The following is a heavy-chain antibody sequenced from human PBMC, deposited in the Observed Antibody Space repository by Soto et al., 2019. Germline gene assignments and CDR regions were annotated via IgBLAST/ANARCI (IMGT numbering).Heavy chain of an antibody. CDR3: ARDLRYYDSSGYYDLDP. J-gene: IGHJ5*02. Sequence: ASVKVSCKASGYTFTSYYMHWVRQAPGQGLEWMGIINPSGGSTSYAQKFQGRVTMTRDTSTSTAYMELSSLRSEDTAVYYCARDLRYYDSSGYYDLDPWGQGTLVTVSS. D-gene: IGHD3-22*01. V-gene: IGHV1-46*01. CDR2: INPSGGST. CDR1: GYTFTSYY.